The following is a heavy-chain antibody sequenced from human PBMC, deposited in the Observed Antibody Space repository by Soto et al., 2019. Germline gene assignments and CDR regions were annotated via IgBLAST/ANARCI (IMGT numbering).Heavy chain of an antibody. V-gene: IGHV4-61*08. CDR1: GGSVTSGGYH. Sequence: SETLSLTCSVSGGSVTSGGYHWNWIRQSPGKGLEWIGYMYYTGTTNYNPSLRSRVSISIDTSKNQFSLKLTSVTAADTAIYSCVRDVLGPWGQGTQVTVSS. J-gene: IGHJ5*02. CDR3: VRDVLGP. D-gene: IGHD7-27*01. CDR2: MYYTGTT.